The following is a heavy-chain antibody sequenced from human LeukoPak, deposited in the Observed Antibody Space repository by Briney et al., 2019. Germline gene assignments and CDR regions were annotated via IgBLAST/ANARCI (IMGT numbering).Heavy chain of an antibody. CDR3: ARVSSGVRGVINFDY. J-gene: IGHJ4*02. CDR2: IYSGGST. V-gene: IGHV3-66*01. CDR1: GFTVSSNY. Sequence: GGSLRLSCAASGFTVSSNYMSWVRQAPGKGLEWVSVIYSGGSTYYADSVKGRFTISRDNSKNTLYLQMNSLRAEDTAVYYCARVSSGVRGVINFDYWGQGTLVTVSS. D-gene: IGHD3-10*02.